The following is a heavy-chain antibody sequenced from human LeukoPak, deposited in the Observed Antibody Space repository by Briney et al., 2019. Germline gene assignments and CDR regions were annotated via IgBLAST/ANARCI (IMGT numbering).Heavy chain of an antibody. Sequence: ASVKVSCKASGYSFRTYGISWGRQAPGQGLEWMGWISAKDGNTIYAQRFQDRVIMTTDTSTTTVYMELRSLTSDDTAVYYCARGTQYEYLWGSNTSSDIWGQGTRVTVSS. CDR3: ARGTQYEYLWGSNTSSDI. CDR1: GYSFRTYG. V-gene: IGHV1-18*01. CDR2: ISAKDGNT. J-gene: IGHJ4*02. D-gene: IGHD3-16*01.